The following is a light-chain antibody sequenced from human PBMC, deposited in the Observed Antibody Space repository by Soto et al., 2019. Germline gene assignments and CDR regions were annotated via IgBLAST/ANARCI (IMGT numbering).Light chain of an antibody. CDR2: EVS. V-gene: IGLV2-14*01. J-gene: IGLJ3*02. CDR1: SSDVGNYNF. CDR3: SSYTSSSTWM. Sequence: QLVLTQPASVSGSPGQSITISCAGTSSDVGNYNFVSWYQQHPGRAPKLMIYEVSNRPSGVSNRFSGSKSGNTASLTISGLQAEDEADYYCSSYTSSSTWMFGGGTKLTVL.